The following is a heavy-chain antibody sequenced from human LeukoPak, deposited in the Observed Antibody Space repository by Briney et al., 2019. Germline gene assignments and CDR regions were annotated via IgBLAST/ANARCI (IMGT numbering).Heavy chain of an antibody. J-gene: IGHJ4*02. D-gene: IGHD6-19*01. V-gene: IGHV3-23*01. CDR1: GFTFSTYA. CDR2: IKPDGDRT. Sequence: GGSLRLSCAASGFTFSTYAITWVRQGPGKGLEWVSAIKPDGDRTYYANSVRGRFTISRDNSKDTVYLQINGLRVEDTAVYYCAREQSGTRGWYTVDYWGQGTLVTVSS. CDR3: AREQSGTRGWYTVDY.